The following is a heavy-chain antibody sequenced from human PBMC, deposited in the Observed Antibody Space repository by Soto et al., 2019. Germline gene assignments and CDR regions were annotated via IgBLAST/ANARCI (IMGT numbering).Heavy chain of an antibody. J-gene: IGHJ6*02. CDR3: AVRYFDWLPHQDYGMDV. Sequence: QVQLVQSGAEVKKPGASVKVSCKASGYTFTSYDINWVRQATGQGLEWMGWMNPNSGNTGYAQKFQGRVTMTRNTSISTAYMELSSLRSEDTAGYYCAVRYFDWLPHQDYGMDVWGQGTTVTVSS. V-gene: IGHV1-8*01. CDR2: MNPNSGNT. CDR1: GYTFTSYD. D-gene: IGHD3-9*01.